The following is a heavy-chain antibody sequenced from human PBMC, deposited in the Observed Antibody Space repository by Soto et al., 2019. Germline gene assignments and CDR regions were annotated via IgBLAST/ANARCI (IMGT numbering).Heavy chain of an antibody. CDR2: TSTSGRTI. V-gene: IGHV3-48*04. CDR1: GFTFSTYT. J-gene: IGHJ4*02. D-gene: IGHD2-8*01. Sequence: PGGSLRLSCEAFGFTFSTYTMNWVGQGPGKGLEWVSYTSTSGRTIPYADPVKGRFSISRDNAKNSLYLHMNSLRGEDTAVYYCARVSVIMAAHNYFDFWGQGTLVTVSS. CDR3: ARVSVIMAAHNYFDF.